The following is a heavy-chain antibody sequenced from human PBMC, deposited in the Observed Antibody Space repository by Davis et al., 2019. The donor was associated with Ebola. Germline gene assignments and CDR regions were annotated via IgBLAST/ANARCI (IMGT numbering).Heavy chain of an antibody. Sequence: ASVKVSCKASGYTFTSSYMHWVRQAPGQGLEWMGIINPSGGTTTYAQKFQGRVTITADESTSTAYMELSSLRSEDTAVYYCARVILAICSSTSCYTEGYYYYYMDVWGKGTTVTVSS. J-gene: IGHJ6*03. CDR2: INPSGGTT. CDR1: GYTFTSSY. CDR3: ARVILAICSSTSCYTEGYYYYYMDV. V-gene: IGHV1-46*01. D-gene: IGHD2-2*02.